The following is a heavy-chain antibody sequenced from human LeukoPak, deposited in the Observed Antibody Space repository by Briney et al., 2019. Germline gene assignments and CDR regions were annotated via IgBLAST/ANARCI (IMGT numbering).Heavy chain of an antibody. D-gene: IGHD6-13*01. J-gene: IGHJ4*02. CDR2: IWYDGSNK. Sequence: GGSLRLSCAASGFSFSSYGIHWVRQAPGKGLEWVALIWYDGSNKYYADSMKGRFALSRDNSKNTAYLQMNSLRAEDTAVYYCARDWSAALDYWGQGTLVTVSS. V-gene: IGHV3-33*01. CDR3: ARDWSAALDY. CDR1: GFSFSSYG.